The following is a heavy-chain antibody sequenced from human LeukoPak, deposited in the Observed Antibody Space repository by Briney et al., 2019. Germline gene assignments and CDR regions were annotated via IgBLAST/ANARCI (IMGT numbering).Heavy chain of an antibody. V-gene: IGHV3-30*04. CDR3: ARESSSGYYHRRPLDY. D-gene: IGHD3-22*01. CDR1: GFTFSSYA. CDR2: ISYDGSNK. J-gene: IGHJ4*02. Sequence: PGGSLRLSCAASGFTFSSYAMYWVRQAPGKGLEWVAVISYDGSNKYYADSVKGRFTISRDNSKNTLYLQMNSLRAEDTAVYYCARESSSGYYHRRPLDYWGQGTLVTVSS.